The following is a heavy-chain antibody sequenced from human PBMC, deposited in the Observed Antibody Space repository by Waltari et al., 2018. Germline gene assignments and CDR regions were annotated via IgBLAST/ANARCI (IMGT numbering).Heavy chain of an antibody. Sequence: QVQLVESGGGVVQPGGSLRLSCAASGFTFSSYGMHWVRPAPGKGLEWVAFIRYDGSNKYYADSVKGRFTISRDNSKNTLYLQMNSLRAEDTAVYYCAKLPIVEMATISFDYWGQGTLVTVSS. CDR1: GFTFSSYG. CDR3: AKLPIVEMATISFDY. D-gene: IGHD5-12*01. CDR2: IRYDGSNK. J-gene: IGHJ4*02. V-gene: IGHV3-30*02.